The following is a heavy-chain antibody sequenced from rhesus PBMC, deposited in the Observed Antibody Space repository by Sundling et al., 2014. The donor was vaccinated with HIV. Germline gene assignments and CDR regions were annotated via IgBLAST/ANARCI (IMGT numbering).Heavy chain of an antibody. D-gene: IGHD3-3*01. Sequence: EVKLVETGGGLVQPGGSLKLTCAASGFTFSSLGMSWVRQAPGKGLEWVSAINGGGDSTYYADSVKGRFTISRDNSKNTLSLQMSSLRAEDTAVYYCAKGTIFGLVSIDFWGQGVLVTVSS. CDR2: INGGGDST. CDR3: AKGTIFGLVSIDF. J-gene: IGHJ4*01. V-gene: IGHV3-103*01. CDR1: GFTFSSLG.